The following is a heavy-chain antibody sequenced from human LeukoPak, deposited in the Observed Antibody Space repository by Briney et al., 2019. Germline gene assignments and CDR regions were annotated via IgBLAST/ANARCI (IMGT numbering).Heavy chain of an antibody. CDR3: AKGLSSGWNLKGSDY. D-gene: IGHD6-19*01. CDR1: GYTLSHSA. V-gene: IGHV3-23*01. Sequence: PGGSLRLSCAPRGYTLSHSATSSVRHAPGKGLEWVSSISGSGGSTCYEDSVKGRFTISRDNSRDNSKNTVYLQMNGLTIASKALYYCAKGLSSGWNLKGSDYWGQGTLVTVSS. CDR2: ISGSGGST. J-gene: IGHJ4*02.